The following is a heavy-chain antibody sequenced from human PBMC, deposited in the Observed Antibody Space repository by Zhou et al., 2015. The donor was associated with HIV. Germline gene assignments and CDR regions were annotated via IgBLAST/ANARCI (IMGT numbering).Heavy chain of an antibody. CDR1: GFTFSSYW. CDR3: ARDFVTSGVHYYYGMDV. J-gene: IGHJ6*02. D-gene: IGHD4-11*01. CDR2: INSDGRTT. Sequence: VQLVESGGGVVQPGRSLRLSCAASGFTFSSYWMHWVRRAPGKGLVWVSRINSDGRTTNYADSVKGRFTISRDNAKNSLFLQINSLRAEDTAIYYCARDFVTSGVHYYYGMDVWGQGP. V-gene: IGHV3-74*01.